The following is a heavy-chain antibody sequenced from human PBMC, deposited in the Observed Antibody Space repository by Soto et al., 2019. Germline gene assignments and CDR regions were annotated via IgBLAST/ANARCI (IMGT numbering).Heavy chain of an antibody. J-gene: IGHJ4*02. Sequence: EVQLVESGGGLVQPGGSLRLSCGASGFTFRNYEMNWVRQAPGKGLEWVSYISSSGSTIYYADSVKGRFTISRDNDKNSLYLQINSLRAEDTAVYYCARTGYGDYVDYFEYWGQGTQVTVSS. CDR2: ISSSGSTI. D-gene: IGHD4-17*01. CDR3: ARTGYGDYVDYFEY. V-gene: IGHV3-48*03. CDR1: GFTFRNYE.